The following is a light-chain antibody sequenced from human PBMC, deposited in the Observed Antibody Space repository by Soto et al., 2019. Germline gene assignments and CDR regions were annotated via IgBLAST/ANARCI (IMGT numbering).Light chain of an antibody. Sequence: EIVMTQSPATLSVSPGERATLSCRASQSVSSNLAWYQQKPGQAPRLLIYGASTRATGIPARFSGSGSGTKFTLTISSLQSEDFAIYYCQQYNNWPPWTFGQGTKEEIK. J-gene: IGKJ1*01. CDR3: QQYNNWPPWT. CDR2: GAS. CDR1: QSVSSN. V-gene: IGKV3-15*01.